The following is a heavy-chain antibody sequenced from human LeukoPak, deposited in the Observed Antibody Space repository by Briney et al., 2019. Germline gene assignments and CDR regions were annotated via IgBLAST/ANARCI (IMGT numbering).Heavy chain of an antibody. V-gene: IGHV4-34*01. CDR2: INHSGST. CDR1: GGSFSGYY. J-gene: IGHJ4*02. CDR3: ARGLAVAGKEFDY. D-gene: IGHD6-19*01. Sequence: SETLSLTCAVYGGSFSGYYWSWIRQPPGKGLEWIGEINHSGSTNYNPSLKSQVTISVDTSKNQFSLKLSSVTAADTAVYYCARGLAVAGKEFDYWGQGTLVTVSS.